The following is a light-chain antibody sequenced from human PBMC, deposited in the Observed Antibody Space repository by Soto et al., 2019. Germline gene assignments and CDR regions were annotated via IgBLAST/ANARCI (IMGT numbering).Light chain of an antibody. CDR2: AAS. Sequence: DISMTQSPSSVSASVGDRVTITCRASQDTTNWLAWYQQKPGKAPKHLIYAASGWPSGVPSRFSGSGSGTDFTLTISSLQPEDFATYYCQQANSFPLTFGGGTKVDIK. V-gene: IGKV1-12*01. J-gene: IGKJ4*01. CDR1: QDTTNW. CDR3: QQANSFPLT.